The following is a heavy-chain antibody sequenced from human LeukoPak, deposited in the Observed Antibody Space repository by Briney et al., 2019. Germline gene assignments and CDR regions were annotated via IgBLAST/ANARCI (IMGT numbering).Heavy chain of an antibody. D-gene: IGHD3-22*01. J-gene: IGHJ4*02. CDR3: ARGTINYYEGSVTPLDY. Sequence: PSETLSLTCTVSGGSISSYYWSWIRQSPGKGLEWIGYIYYSGSTNYNPSLKSRVTISVDTSKNKFSLKMSSVTAADTAVYYCARGTINYYEGSVTPLDYWGQGTLVTVSS. CDR1: GGSISSYY. V-gene: IGHV4-59*01. CDR2: IYYSGST.